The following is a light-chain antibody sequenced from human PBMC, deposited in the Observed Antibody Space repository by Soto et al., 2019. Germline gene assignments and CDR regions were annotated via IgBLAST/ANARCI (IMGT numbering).Light chain of an antibody. CDR1: SSDVGGYNY. CDR2: EVS. V-gene: IGLV2-8*01. Sequence: QSALTQPPSASGSPGQSVTISCTGTSSDVGGYNYVSWYQQHPGKAPKLMIYEVSKQPSGVPDRFSGSKSGNTASLTVSGLQAENEADYYCSSYAGSPVVFGGGTKLTVL. J-gene: IGLJ2*01. CDR3: SSYAGSPVV.